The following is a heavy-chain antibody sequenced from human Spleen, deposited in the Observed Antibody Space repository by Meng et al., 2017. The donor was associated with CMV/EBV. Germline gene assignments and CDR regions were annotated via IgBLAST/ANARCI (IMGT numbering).Heavy chain of an antibody. CDR1: GFTFSSYS. CDR2: ISSSSSYI. V-gene: IGHV3-21*01. D-gene: IGHD3-3*01. CDR3: ARDRGDFWSGQRYAFDI. Sequence: GGSLRLSCAASGFTFSSYSMNWVRQAPGKGLEWVSSISSSSSYIYYADSVKGRFTISRDNAKNSLDLQMNSLRAEDTALYYCARDRGDFWSGQRYAFDIWGQGTMVTVSS. J-gene: IGHJ3*02.